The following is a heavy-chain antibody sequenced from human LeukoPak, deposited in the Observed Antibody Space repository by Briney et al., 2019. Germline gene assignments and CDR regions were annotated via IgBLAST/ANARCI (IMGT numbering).Heavy chain of an antibody. J-gene: IGHJ4*02. Sequence: QPGGSLRLSCAASGFTFSSYAVSWVRQAPGKGLEWVSAISGSGGSTYYADSVKGRFTISRDNSKNTLYLQMNSLRAEDTAVYYCARAEWIQLWFIDYWGQGTLVTVSS. CDR3: ARAEWIQLWFIDY. D-gene: IGHD5-18*01. V-gene: IGHV3-23*01. CDR2: ISGSGGST. CDR1: GFTFSSYA.